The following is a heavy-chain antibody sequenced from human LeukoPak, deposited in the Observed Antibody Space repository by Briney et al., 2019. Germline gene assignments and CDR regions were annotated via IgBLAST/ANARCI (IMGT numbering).Heavy chain of an antibody. CDR3: ARVRSDGRYGDYGELSNNWFDP. CDR1: GGSISSSSYY. CDR2: IYYSGST. V-gene: IGHV4-39*07. D-gene: IGHD4-17*01. Sequence: PSETLSLTCTVSGGSISSSSYYWGWIRQPPGKGLEWIGSIYYSGSTYYNPSLKSRVTISVDTSKNQFSLKLSSVTAADTAVYYCARVRSDGRYGDYGELSNNWFDPWGQGTLVTVSS. J-gene: IGHJ5*02.